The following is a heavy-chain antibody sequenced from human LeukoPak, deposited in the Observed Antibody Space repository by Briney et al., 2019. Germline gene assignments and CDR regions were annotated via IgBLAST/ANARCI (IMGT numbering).Heavy chain of an antibody. J-gene: IGHJ4*02. CDR3: ARALIAVGAHYFNY. CDR1: GDSVSSNSAA. CDR2: PYYRSKWYD. Sequence: SQTLSLTCAISGDSVSSNSAAWNWIRQSPSSGIEWLGRPYYRSKWYDDNAVSVNSRMTTNTDTSKIQFSLQLNAEPPEDTAVYYCARALIAVGAHYFNYWGQGNLVTVSS. V-gene: IGHV6-1*01. D-gene: IGHD6-19*01.